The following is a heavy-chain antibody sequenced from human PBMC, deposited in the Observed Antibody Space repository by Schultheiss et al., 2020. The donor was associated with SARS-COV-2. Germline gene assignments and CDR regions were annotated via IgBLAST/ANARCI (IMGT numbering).Heavy chain of an antibody. CDR3: ARGVGYCSGGSCYYFDY. J-gene: IGHJ4*02. Sequence: SETLSLTCTVSGGSISSSNWWSWVRQPPGKGLEWIGEINHSGSTNYNPSLKSRVTISVDKSKNQFSLKLSPVTAADTAVYYCARGVGYCSGGSCYYFDYWGQGTLVTVSS. CDR1: GGSISSSNW. D-gene: IGHD2-15*01. V-gene: IGHV4-4*02. CDR2: INHSGST.